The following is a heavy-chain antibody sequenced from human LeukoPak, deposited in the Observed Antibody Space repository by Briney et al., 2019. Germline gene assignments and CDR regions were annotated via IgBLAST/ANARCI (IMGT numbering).Heavy chain of an antibody. CDR3: ARRGVIVVVAAKAFDI. V-gene: IGHV3-23*01. CDR1: GFTFSSYA. J-gene: IGHJ3*02. CDR2: ISGNGATT. Sequence: GGSLRLSCAASGFTFSSYAMSWVRQAPGKGLEWVSAISGNGATTYYADSVKGRFTISRDNSKNTLYLQMNSLRAEDTAVYYCARRGVIVVVAAKAFDIWGQGTMVTVSS. D-gene: IGHD2-15*01.